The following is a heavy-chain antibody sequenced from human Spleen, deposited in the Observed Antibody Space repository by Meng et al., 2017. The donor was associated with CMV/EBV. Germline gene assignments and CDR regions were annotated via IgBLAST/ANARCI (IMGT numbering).Heavy chain of an antibody. CDR2: ISFDGNNR. D-gene: IGHD2/OR15-2a*01. Sequence: GGSLRLSCAASGFTFTDYAMHWIRQAPGKGLEWVAVISFDGNNRYYADSVKGRFTISRDNSKNTLSLQTSSLRSEDSAVYYCARRVENTWVQGTLVTVSS. CDR1: GFTFTDYA. V-gene: IGHV3-30-3*01. CDR3: ARRVENT. J-gene: IGHJ4*02.